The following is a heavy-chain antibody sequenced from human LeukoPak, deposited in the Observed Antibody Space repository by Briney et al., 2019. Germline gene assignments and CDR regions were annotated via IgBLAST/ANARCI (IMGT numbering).Heavy chain of an antibody. V-gene: IGHV5-51*01. CDR1: GYSFTSYW. CDR3: ARWGTVTSGNYYGMDV. J-gene: IGHJ6*02. CDR2: IYPGDSDT. Sequence: GESLKISCKGSGYSFTSYWIGWVRQMPGKGLEWMGIIYPGDSDTRYSPSFQGQVTISADKSISTAYLQWSSLKASDTAMYYCARWGTVTSGNYYGMDVWGQGTTVTVSS. D-gene: IGHD4-11*01.